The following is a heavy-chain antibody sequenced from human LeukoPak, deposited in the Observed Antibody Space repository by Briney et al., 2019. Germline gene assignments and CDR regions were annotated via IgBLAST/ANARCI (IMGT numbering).Heavy chain of an antibody. D-gene: IGHD6-6*01. CDR2: INAGNGNT. V-gene: IGHV1-3*01. Sequence: ASVKVSCKAPGYTFTSYAMHWVRQAPGQRLEWMGWINAGNGNTKYSQKFQGRVTITRDTSASTAYMELSSLRSEDTAVYYCARVRQLPNWFDPWGQGTLVTVSS. CDR3: ARVRQLPNWFDP. CDR1: GYTFTSYA. J-gene: IGHJ5*02.